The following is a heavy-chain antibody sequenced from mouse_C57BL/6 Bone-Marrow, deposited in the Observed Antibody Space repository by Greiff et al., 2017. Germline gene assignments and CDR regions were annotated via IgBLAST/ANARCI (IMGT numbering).Heavy chain of an antibody. CDR3: APHYAMDY. Sequence: VKLQQPGAELVKPGASVKLSCKASGYTFTSYWMHWVKQRPGLGLEWIGMIHPNSGSTNYNEKFKSKATLTVDKSSSTAYMQLSSLTSEDSAVYYCAPHYAMDYWGQGTSVTVSS. CDR2: IHPNSGST. CDR1: GYTFTSYW. V-gene: IGHV1-64*01. J-gene: IGHJ4*01.